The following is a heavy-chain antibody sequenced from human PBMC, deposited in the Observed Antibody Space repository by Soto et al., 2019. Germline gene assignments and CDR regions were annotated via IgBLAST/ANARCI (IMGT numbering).Heavy chain of an antibody. CDR1: GYTLTELS. J-gene: IGHJ3*01. Sequence: ASVKVSCKVAGYTLTELSMHWVRQAPGKGLVWMGGFDPEDGETIYAQKFQGRVTMTEDTSTDTAYMELSRLRSKDTSVFYFVTLRIIRTARIPHRPFNLWGQATMLTV. V-gene: IGHV1-24*01. D-gene: IGHD6-6*01. CDR2: FDPEDGET. CDR3: VTLRIIRTARIPHRPFNL.